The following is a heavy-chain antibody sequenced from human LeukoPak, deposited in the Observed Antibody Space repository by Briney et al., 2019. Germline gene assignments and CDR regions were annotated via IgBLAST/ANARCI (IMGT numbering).Heavy chain of an antibody. J-gene: IGHJ4*02. Sequence: GGSLRLSCAASGFTFSSYSMNWVRQAPGKGLEWVSSISSSSSYIYYADSVKGRFTISRDNAKNSLYLQMNSLRAEDTAVYYCTRDSLFGVVSESNGPFDYWGQGTLVTVSS. CDR3: TRDSLFGVVSESNGPFDY. V-gene: IGHV3-21*01. CDR2: ISSSSSYI. D-gene: IGHD3-3*02. CDR1: GFTFSSYS.